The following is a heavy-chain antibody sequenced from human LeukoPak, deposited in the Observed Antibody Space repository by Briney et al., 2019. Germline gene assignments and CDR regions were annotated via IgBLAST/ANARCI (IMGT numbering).Heavy chain of an antibody. V-gene: IGHV3-11*01. CDR2: ITSSGRTK. D-gene: IGHD3-10*01. CDR3: ARREYGSGSYHLVY. J-gene: IGHJ4*02. CDR1: GFTFSNYY. Sequence: PGGSLRLSCVASGFTFSNYYMSWFRQAPGKGLEWLSYITSSGRTKDYADSVKGRFTMSRDNARNSLYLQLDSLRSEDTAVYYCARREYGSGSYHLVYWGQGTLVTVSS.